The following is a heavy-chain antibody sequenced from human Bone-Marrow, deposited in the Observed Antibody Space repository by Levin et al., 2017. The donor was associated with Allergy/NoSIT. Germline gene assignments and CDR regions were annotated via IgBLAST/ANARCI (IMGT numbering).Heavy chain of an antibody. CDR1: GGSVSSGIYS. D-gene: IGHD1-26*01. J-gene: IGHJ4*02. CDR2: IYQTGGS. CDR3: VRLDGPGTFPDY. V-gene: IGHV4-30-2*01. Sequence: SETLSLTCVVSGGSVSSGIYSWGWFRQPPKKNLEGMGYIYQTGGSYYNPSLRSRLTISLDRSKNQCSLKMNSVTAADTAVYYCVRLDGPGTFPDYWGQGTLVTVSS.